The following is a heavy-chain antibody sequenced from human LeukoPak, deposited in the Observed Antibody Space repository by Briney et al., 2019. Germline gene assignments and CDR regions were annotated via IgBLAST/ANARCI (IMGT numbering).Heavy chain of an antibody. Sequence: GGSLRLSCAVSGLTFSSSWMDWVRQAPGKGLESVAIVNEDGSAKYYLDSVKGRFTISRDNARNSLYLEMNSLRAEDTAVYYCARDYWRSIDHWGQGTLVTVSS. CDR2: VNEDGSAK. CDR3: ARDYWRSIDH. D-gene: IGHD1-1*01. J-gene: IGHJ4*02. CDR1: GLTFSSSW. V-gene: IGHV3-7*01.